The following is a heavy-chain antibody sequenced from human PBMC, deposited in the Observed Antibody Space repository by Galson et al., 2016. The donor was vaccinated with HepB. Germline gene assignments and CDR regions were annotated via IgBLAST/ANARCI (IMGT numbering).Heavy chain of an antibody. D-gene: IGHD2-2*02. V-gene: IGHV3-15*01. Sequence: SLRLSCAAAGFSFSNAWMSWVRQAPGKGLEWVGRIKSNTYGGSTDYAAPVKGRFTISSDDSENTLSLQMNSLKREETAVYYCTISDISTSTCYKPESYFYYYGTDVWGQGTTVTVSS. CDR1: GFSFSNAW. CDR3: TISDISTSTCYKPESYFYYYGTDV. CDR2: IKSNTYGGST. J-gene: IGHJ6*02.